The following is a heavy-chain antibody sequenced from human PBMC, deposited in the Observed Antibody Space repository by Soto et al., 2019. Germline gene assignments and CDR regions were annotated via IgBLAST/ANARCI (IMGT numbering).Heavy chain of an antibody. D-gene: IGHD2-2*01. Sequence: SETLSFTCTVSGGSISSYYWSWIRQPPGKGLEWIGYIYYSGSTNYNPSLKSRVTISVDTSKNQFSLKLSSVTAADTAVYYCARGVPYILPAAIDPTTPLGAYYYYMDVWGKGTTVTVSS. CDR1: GGSISSYY. CDR2: IYYSGST. V-gene: IGHV4-59*01. CDR3: ARGVPYILPAAIDPTTPLGAYYYYMDV. J-gene: IGHJ6*03.